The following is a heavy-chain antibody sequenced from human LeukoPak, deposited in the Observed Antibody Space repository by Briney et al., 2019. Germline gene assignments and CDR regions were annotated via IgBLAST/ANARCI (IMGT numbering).Heavy chain of an antibody. J-gene: IGHJ4*02. CDR1: GGSITNTNYS. V-gene: IGHV4-39*01. CDR2: IFYSGTT. Sequence: SETLSLTCTVSGGSITNTNYSWGWLRQPPGKGLEWIGTIFYSGTTNYSPSLKSRITISVDTSNNQFSLKLSSVTAADTAVYYCARQDTSGYYPGGLFDYWGQGTLVTVSS. CDR3: ARQDTSGYYPGGLFDY. D-gene: IGHD3-22*01.